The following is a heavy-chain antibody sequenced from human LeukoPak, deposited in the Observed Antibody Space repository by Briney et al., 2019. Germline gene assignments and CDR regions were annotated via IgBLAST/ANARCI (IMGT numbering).Heavy chain of an antibody. D-gene: IGHD3-10*01. CDR2: IMQDVSET. J-gene: IGHJ4*02. CDR3: VRYASGYYHFDY. Sequence: VAKIMQDVSETYHVDSVKGRFTISRDNAKNSLFLQMNSLRAEDTALYYCVRYASGYYHFDYWGQGTLVTVSS. V-gene: IGHV3-7*03.